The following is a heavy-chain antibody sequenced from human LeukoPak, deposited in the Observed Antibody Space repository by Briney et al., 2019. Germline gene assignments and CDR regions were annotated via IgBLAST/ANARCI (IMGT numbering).Heavy chain of an antibody. CDR1: GFIVNSNY. CDR3: ATVASGGHYHYMDV. V-gene: IGHV3-66*02. D-gene: IGHD6-19*01. CDR2: IYSGGTT. Sequence: GGSLRLSCAGSGFIVNSNYMIWVRQAPAKGLEWVSVIYSGGTTYYADSVRGRFTISRDNPKNTLYLQMGSLRAEDTAVYYCATVASGGHYHYMDVWGRGTTVTVSS. J-gene: IGHJ6*03.